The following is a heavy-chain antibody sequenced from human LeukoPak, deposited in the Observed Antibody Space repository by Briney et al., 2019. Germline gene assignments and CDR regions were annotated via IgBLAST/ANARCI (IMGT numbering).Heavy chain of an antibody. CDR2: IYYSGST. CDR3: ARRGGSGRSFDY. Sequence: SETLSLTCAVSGDSMSGHYWSWVRQSPGKGLEWIGYIYYSGSTNYNPSLKSRVTISVDTSKNQFSLKVSSVTAADTAVYYCARRGGSGRSFDYWGQGTLVTVSS. J-gene: IGHJ4*02. CDR1: GDSMSGHY. D-gene: IGHD3-10*01. V-gene: IGHV4-59*11.